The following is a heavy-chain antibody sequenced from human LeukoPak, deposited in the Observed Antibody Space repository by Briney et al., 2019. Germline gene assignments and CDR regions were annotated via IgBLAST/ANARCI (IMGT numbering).Heavy chain of an antibody. CDR1: GGSISSGGYY. Sequence: SETLSLPCTVSGGSISSGGYYWSWIRQHPGKGLEWIGYIYYSGSTYYNPSLKSRVTISVDTSKDQFSLKLSSVTAADTAVYYCARDLITGTTGYRYFDYWGQGTLVTVSS. J-gene: IGHJ4*02. CDR2: IYYSGST. V-gene: IGHV4-31*03. CDR3: ARDLITGTTGYRYFDY. D-gene: IGHD1-7*01.